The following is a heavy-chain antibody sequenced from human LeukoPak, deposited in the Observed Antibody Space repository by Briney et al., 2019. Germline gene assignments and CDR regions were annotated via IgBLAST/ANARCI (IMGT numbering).Heavy chain of an antibody. Sequence: SETLSLTCTVSGGSISSYYWSWIRQPAGKGLEWIGRIYTSGSTNYNPSLKSRVTMSVDTSKNRFSLKLSSVTAADTAVYYCARSKYNILTGWPLYFDYWGQGTLVTVSS. D-gene: IGHD3-9*01. CDR2: IYTSGST. V-gene: IGHV4-4*07. J-gene: IGHJ4*02. CDR3: ARSKYNILTGWPLYFDY. CDR1: GGSISSYY.